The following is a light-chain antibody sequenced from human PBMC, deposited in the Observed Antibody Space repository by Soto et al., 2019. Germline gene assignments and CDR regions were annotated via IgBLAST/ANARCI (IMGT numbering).Light chain of an antibody. V-gene: IGKV3-20*01. J-gene: IGKJ1*01. CDR1: QSVSSNY. CDR3: QQYGSLSWT. Sequence: DIVLTQSPGTLSLSPVEIATLSFMASQSVSSNYLAWYQQKPGQAPRLLIYGASTRATGVPDRFSGSGSGTDFTLTISRLEPEDFAVYHCQQYGSLSWTFGQGTKVDIK. CDR2: GAS.